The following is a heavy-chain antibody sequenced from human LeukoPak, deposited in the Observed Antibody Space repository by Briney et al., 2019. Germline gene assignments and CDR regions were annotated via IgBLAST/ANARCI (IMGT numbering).Heavy chain of an antibody. CDR3: AKDPYYYGSGSKGNWFDP. CDR2: ISGSGGST. J-gene: IGHJ5*02. V-gene: IGHV3-23*01. Sequence: GGSLRLSCAASGFTFGSYGMSWVRQAPGKGLEWVSGISGSGGSTYYADSVKGRFTISRDNSKNTLYLKMNSLRAEDTAVYYCAKDPYYYGSGSKGNWFDPWGQGTLVTVSS. CDR1: GFTFGSYG. D-gene: IGHD3-10*01.